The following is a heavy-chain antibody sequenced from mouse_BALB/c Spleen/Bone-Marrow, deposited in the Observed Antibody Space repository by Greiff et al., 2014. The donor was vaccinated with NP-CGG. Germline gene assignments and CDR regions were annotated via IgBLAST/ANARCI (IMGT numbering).Heavy chain of an antibody. D-gene: IGHD2-4*01. Sequence: DVMLVESGGGLVQPGGSLKLSCATSGFTFSDYYMYWVRQTPEKRLEWVAYISNGGGSTYYLDTVKGRFTISRDNAKNTLYLQMSRLKSEDTAMYYCARHNYDETWFAYWGQGTLVTVSA. CDR3: ARHNYDETWFAY. J-gene: IGHJ3*01. CDR1: GFTFSDYY. CDR2: ISNGGGST. V-gene: IGHV5-12*02.